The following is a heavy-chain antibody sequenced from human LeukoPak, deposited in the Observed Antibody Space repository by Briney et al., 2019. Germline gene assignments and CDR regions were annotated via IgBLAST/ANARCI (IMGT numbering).Heavy chain of an antibody. V-gene: IGHV1-2*02. CDR3: ASEFGYCCGGRCCSDPTEYFQH. CDR2: ISPNSGGT. D-gene: IGHD2-15*01. J-gene: IGHJ1*01. Sequence: ASVKVSCKASGYTFTGYYIRWVRQAPGQGLEWMGWISPNSGGTNYAQKFQGRVTMTRDTSISTAYMELRRLRSADTAVYYCASEFGYCCGGRCCSDPTEYFQHWGPGTLVTVSS. CDR1: GYTFTGYY.